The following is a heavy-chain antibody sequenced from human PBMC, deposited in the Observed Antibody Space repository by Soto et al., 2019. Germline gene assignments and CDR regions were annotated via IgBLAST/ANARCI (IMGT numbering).Heavy chain of an antibody. Sequence: SETLSLTCTVSGGSISSSSYYWGWIRQPPGKGLEWIGSIYYSGGTYYNPSLKSRVTISVDTSKNQFSLKLSSVTAADTAVYYCARLCELGYCTNGVCYTCARAFDIWGQGTMVTRSS. CDR2: IYYSGGT. CDR1: GGSISSSSYY. CDR3: ARLCELGYCTNGVCYTCARAFDI. V-gene: IGHV4-39*01. D-gene: IGHD2-8*01. J-gene: IGHJ3*02.